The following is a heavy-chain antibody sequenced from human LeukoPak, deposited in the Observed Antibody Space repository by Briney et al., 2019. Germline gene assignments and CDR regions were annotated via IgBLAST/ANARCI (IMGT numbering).Heavy chain of an antibody. CDR3: AKYCSSTSCSDYYYYYMDV. V-gene: IGHV1-2*02. D-gene: IGHD2-2*01. CDR1: GYTFTGYY. Sequence: GASVKVSCKASGYTFTGYYMHWVRQAPGQGLEWMGWINPNSGGTNYPQKFQGRVTMTRDTSISTAYMELSRLRSDDTAVYYCAKYCSSTSCSDYYYYYMDVWGKGTTVTVSS. J-gene: IGHJ6*03. CDR2: INPNSGGT.